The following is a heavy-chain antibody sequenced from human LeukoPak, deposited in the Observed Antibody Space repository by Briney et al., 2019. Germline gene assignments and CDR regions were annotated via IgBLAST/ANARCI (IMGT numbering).Heavy chain of an antibody. CDR2: IYSSGTT. V-gene: IGHV4-59*02. CDR3: ARGGVEWSPYMAGVCDM. J-gene: IGHJ3*02. D-gene: IGHD3-3*01. CDR1: GDSVSSYY. Sequence: SETLSLTCIVYGDSVSSYYWTWIRQPPGKGLEWIGYIYSSGTTNYNPSLKSRVTISQDTSKNRFSLKLSSVTADDPAIYYCARGGVEWSPYMAGVCDMWGQGTRVSVSS.